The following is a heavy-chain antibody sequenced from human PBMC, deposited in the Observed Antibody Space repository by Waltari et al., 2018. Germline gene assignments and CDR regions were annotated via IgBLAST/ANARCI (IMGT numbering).Heavy chain of an antibody. Sequence: QVQLQESGPGQVKPSETLSLTCAVPGASINSYYWNWLRQSPGKRREWIGYIYYNGAPNYNPSFNDRRTMSLDVSKTECSRRLSVFAAADTAVNCWAKSMYRSQFNCFDSWGRGTLVIVSS. CDR1: GASINSYY. CDR3: AKSMYRSQFNCFDS. J-gene: IGHJ5*01. V-gene: IGHV4-59*01. D-gene: IGHD1-1*01. CDR2: IYYNGAP.